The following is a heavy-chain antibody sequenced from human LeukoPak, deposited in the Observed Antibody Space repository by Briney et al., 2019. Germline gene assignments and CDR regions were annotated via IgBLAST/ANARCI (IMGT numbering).Heavy chain of an antibody. Sequence: ASVTVSCKASGYTFTGYYMHWVRQAPGQGLEWMGWINPNSGGTNYAQKFQGRVTMTRDTSISTAYMELSRLRSDDTAVYYCARALKNSSGYYSGYWGQGTLVTVSS. CDR2: INPNSGGT. D-gene: IGHD3-22*01. V-gene: IGHV1-2*02. CDR1: GYTFTGYY. CDR3: ARALKNSSGYYSGY. J-gene: IGHJ4*02.